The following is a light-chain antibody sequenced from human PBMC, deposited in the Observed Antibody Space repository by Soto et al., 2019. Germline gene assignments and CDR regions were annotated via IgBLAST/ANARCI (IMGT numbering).Light chain of an antibody. V-gene: IGLV2-23*01. CDR2: EGS. Sequence: QSALTQPASVSGSPGQSITISCTGTSSDVGSYNLVSCYQQHPGKAPKLMIYEGSKRPSGVSNRFSGSKSGNTASLTISGLQAEDEADYYCCSYAGSSTYVVFGGGTKVTVL. CDR3: CSYAGSSTYVV. CDR1: SSDVGSYNL. J-gene: IGLJ2*01.